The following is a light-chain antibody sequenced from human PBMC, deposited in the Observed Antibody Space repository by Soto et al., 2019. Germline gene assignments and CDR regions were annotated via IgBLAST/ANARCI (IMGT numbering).Light chain of an antibody. CDR1: QSVSSSY. Sequence: EIVLTQSPGTLSLSPGERATLSCRASQSVSSSYLAWYQQKPGQAPRLLIYGASSRATGIPDRFRGSGSGTDFTLTISRLEPEDFAVYYCQHYGTSQYTFGQGTKLEIK. CDR3: QHYGTSQYT. V-gene: IGKV3-20*01. J-gene: IGKJ2*01. CDR2: GAS.